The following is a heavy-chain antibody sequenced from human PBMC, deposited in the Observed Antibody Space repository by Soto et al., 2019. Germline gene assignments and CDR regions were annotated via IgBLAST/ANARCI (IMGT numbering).Heavy chain of an antibody. CDR1: GGSISSSRYF. J-gene: IGHJ5*02. Sequence: QLQLQESGPGLVKPSETLSLTCTVSGGSISSSRYFWGWIRQPPGKGLEWIGSIYYSGSTYYNPSLKSRVTVSVDTSKNQFSLKLSSVTAADPAVYYCARHRSDFWFDPWGQGTLVTVSS. V-gene: IGHV4-39*01. CDR3: ARHRSDFWFDP. D-gene: IGHD2-15*01. CDR2: IYYSGST.